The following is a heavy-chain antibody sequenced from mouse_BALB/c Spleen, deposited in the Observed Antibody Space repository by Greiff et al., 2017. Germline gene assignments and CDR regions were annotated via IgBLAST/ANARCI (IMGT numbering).Heavy chain of an antibody. J-gene: IGHJ2*01. D-gene: IGHD1-1*02. CDR2: IYPGDGDT. CDR1: GYAFSSYW. V-gene: IGHV1-80*01. CDR3: ASRGNGPRGDY. Sequence: VQLQQSGAELVRPGSSVKISCKASGYAFSSYWMNWVKQRPGQGLEWIGQIYPGDGDTNYNGKFKGKATLTADNSSITAYMQLSSLTSEDSAVYCWASRGNGPRGDYWGQGTTLTVSS.